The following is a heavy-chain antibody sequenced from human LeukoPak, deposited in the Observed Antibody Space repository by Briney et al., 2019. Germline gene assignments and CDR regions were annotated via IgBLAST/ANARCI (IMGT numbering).Heavy chain of an antibody. J-gene: IGHJ6*03. CDR3: ARRGTAMGFDYYYYYYMDV. CDR1: GYTFTSYD. V-gene: IGHV1-8*03. D-gene: IGHD5-18*01. Sequence: GASVKVSCKASGYTFTSYDINWVRQATGQGLEWMGWMNPNSGNTGYAQKFQGRVTITRNTSISTAYMELSSLRPEDTAVYYCARRGTAMGFDYYYYYYMDVWGKGTTVTVSS. CDR2: MNPNSGNT.